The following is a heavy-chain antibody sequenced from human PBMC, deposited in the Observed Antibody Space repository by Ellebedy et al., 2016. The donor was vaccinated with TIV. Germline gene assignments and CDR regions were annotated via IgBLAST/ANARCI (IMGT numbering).Heavy chain of an antibody. CDR3: ARLAIAVTNPQSDS. CDR2: ISYSGYT. Sequence: GSLRLSXNVSGGSIDRSSNYWGWIRQPPGKEFEWIGDISYSGYTYYNPSLESRVTISVDTSKNHFSLRLSSVTAADTAVYYCARLAIAVTNPQSDSWGQGTLVTVSS. D-gene: IGHD2-2*03. CDR1: GGSIDRSSNY. J-gene: IGHJ4*02. V-gene: IGHV4-39*02.